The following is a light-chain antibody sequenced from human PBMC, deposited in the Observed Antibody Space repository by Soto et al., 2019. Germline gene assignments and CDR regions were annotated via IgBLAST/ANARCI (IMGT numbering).Light chain of an antibody. J-gene: IGKJ4*01. CDR1: QSVSNNY. CDR3: QSYNDWPLT. Sequence: EIVLTQSPGTLSLSPGERATLSCRASQSVSNNYLAWYQQKPGQAPRLLIYGASNRATGIPDRFSGSGSGTDFTLTISSLEPEDFAIYYCQSYNDWPLTFGGGTKVDIK. V-gene: IGKV3-20*01. CDR2: GAS.